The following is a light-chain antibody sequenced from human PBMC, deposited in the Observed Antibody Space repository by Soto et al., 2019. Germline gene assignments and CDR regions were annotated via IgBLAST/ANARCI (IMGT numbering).Light chain of an antibody. Sequence: QSALTQPRSVSGSPGQSVTIYCTGTSSDVGIYNYVSWYQQHPGKAPKLMIYDVSERPSGVPDRFSGSKSGNTASLTISGLQAEDEADYFCCSYAGSYTLVFGGGTKLTVL. V-gene: IGLV2-11*01. CDR1: SSDVGIYNY. CDR3: CSYAGSYTLV. J-gene: IGLJ2*01. CDR2: DVS.